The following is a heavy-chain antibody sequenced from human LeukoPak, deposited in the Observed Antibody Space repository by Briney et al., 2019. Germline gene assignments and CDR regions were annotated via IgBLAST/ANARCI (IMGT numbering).Heavy chain of an antibody. Sequence: GGSLRLSCAASGFTFSSYSMNWVRQAPGKGLEWVSSISSGSSYISYADSVKGRFTISRDNAKNSLYLQMNSLRAEDTAVYYCTRHSSSGYCSGGSCYSAWYFDLWGRGTLVTVSS. CDR1: GFTFSSYS. D-gene: IGHD2-15*01. V-gene: IGHV3-21*01. CDR2: ISSGSSYI. J-gene: IGHJ2*01. CDR3: TRHSSSGYCSGGSCYSAWYFDL.